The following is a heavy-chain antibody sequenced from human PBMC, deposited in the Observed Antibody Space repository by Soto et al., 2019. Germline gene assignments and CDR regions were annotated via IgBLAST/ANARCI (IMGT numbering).Heavy chain of an antibody. CDR2: ISYAGSNK. CDR3: ARDPMGRYYGSGSYYFDY. J-gene: IGHJ4*02. Sequence: QVQLVESGGGVVQPGRSLRLSCAASGFTFSSYAMHWVRQAPGKGLEWVAVISYAGSNKYYADSVKGRFTISRDNSKNTLYLQMNSLRAEDTAVYYCARDPMGRYYGSGSYYFDYWGQGTLVTVSS. D-gene: IGHD3-10*01. V-gene: IGHV3-30-3*01. CDR1: GFTFSSYA.